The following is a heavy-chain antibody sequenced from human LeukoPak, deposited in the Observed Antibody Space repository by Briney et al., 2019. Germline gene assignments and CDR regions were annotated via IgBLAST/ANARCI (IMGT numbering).Heavy chain of an antibody. D-gene: IGHD3-22*01. CDR2: IYGDGSVA. V-gene: IGHV3-74*01. CDR1: GFTFSGYA. CDR3: GRGHYGPDY. Sequence: PGGSLRLSCAASGFTFSGYAMHWARQGSGKGLGWVSGIYGDGSVAAYADSVKGRFTISRDNAKNTVYLEMNSLRAEDTAVYYCGRGHYGPDYWGQGTLVTVSS. J-gene: IGHJ4*02.